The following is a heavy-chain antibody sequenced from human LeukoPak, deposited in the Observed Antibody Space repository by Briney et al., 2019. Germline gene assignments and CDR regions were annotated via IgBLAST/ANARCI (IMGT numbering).Heavy chain of an antibody. J-gene: IGHJ4*02. D-gene: IGHD5-12*01. CDR2: INHSGTT. CDR3: AGDSGYGGGFDY. Sequence: SETLSLTCAVYGGSISRYYWSWIRQAPGKGLEWIGEINHSGTTNYNPSLKSRVTISIDTSKNQFSLRLSSVTAADTAMYYCAGDSGYGGGFDYWGQGTLVTVSS. V-gene: IGHV4-34*01. CDR1: GGSISRYY.